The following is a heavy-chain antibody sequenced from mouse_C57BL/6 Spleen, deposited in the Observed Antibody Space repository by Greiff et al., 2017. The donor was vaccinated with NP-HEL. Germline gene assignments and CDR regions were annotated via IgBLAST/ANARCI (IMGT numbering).Heavy chain of an antibody. CDR2: IYPGDGDT. V-gene: IGHV1-80*01. Sequence: QVQLQQSGAELVKPGASVKISCKASGYAFSSYWMNWVKQRPGKGLEWIGQIYPGDGDTNYNRKFKGKATLTADKSSSTAYMQLSSLTSEDSAVYFCASRDYYYAMDYWGQGTSVTVSS. CDR1: GYAFSSYW. J-gene: IGHJ4*01. CDR3: ASRDYYYAMDY.